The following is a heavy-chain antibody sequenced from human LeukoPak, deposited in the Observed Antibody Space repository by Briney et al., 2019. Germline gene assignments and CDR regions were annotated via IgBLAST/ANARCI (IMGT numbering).Heavy chain of an antibody. D-gene: IGHD3-16*01. Sequence: GGSLRLSCAASGFTFSSYAMSWVRQAPGKGLEWVSAISGSGGSTYYADSVKGRFTISRDNSKNTLYLQMNSLRAEDTAVYYCAKDQGGRYYYYYYGMDVWGQGTTVTVSS. V-gene: IGHV3-23*01. J-gene: IGHJ6*02. CDR1: GFTFSSYA. CDR2: ISGSGGST. CDR3: AKDQGGRYYYYYYGMDV.